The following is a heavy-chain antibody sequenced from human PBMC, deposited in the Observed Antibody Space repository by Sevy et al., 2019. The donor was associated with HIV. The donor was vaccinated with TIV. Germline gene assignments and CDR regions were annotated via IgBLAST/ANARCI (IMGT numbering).Heavy chain of an antibody. CDR3: ARDPHCSSTSCSWFDP. D-gene: IGHD2-2*01. J-gene: IGHJ5*02. V-gene: IGHV3-21*01. CDR1: GFTFSSYS. CDR2: ISSSSSYI. Sequence: GGSLRLSCAASGFTFSSYSMNWVRQAPGKGLEWVSSISSSSSYIYYADSVKGRFTISRDNAKNSLYLQMNSLRAEDTAVYYCARDPHCSSTSCSWFDPWGQGTLVTVSS.